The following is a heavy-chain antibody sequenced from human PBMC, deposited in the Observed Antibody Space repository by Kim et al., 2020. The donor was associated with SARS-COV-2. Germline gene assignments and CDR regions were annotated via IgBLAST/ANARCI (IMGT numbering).Heavy chain of an antibody. Sequence: SETLSLTCAVYGGSFCGYYWSWIRQPPGKGLEWIGEINHSGSTNYNPSLKSRVTISVDTSKNQFSLKLSSVTAADTAVYYCARGLASAYYSMIVVVITGNYFDYWGQGTLVTVSS. CDR3: ARGLASAYYSMIVVVITGNYFDY. CDR2: INHSGST. CDR1: GGSFCGYY. V-gene: IGHV4-34*01. J-gene: IGHJ4*02. D-gene: IGHD3-22*01.